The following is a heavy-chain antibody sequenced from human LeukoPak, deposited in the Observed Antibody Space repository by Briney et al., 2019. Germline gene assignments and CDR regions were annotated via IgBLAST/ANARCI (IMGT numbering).Heavy chain of an antibody. D-gene: IGHD4-17*01. CDR3: ARWSTVTTFYWFDP. CDR2: IIPIFGST. CDR1: GGTLSTYA. V-gene: IGHV1-69*13. J-gene: IGHJ5*02. Sequence: SVKVSCKASGGTLSTYAFTWVRQAPGQGLEWMGGIIPIFGSTNYVQKFQGRVTITADESTSTVYMELSSLRSEDTAVYYCARWSTVTTFYWFDPWGQGTLVTVSS.